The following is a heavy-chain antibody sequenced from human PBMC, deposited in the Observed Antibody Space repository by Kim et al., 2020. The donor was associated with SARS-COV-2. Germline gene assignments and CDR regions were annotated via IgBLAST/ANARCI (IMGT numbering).Heavy chain of an antibody. D-gene: IGHD3-22*01. Sequence: SETLSLTCTVSGGSISSYYWRWIRQPPGKGLEWIGYIYYSGSTNYNPSLKSRVTISVDTSKNQFSLKLSSVTAADTAVYYCARLGYYYDSSGYYYDYGMDVWGQGTTVTVSS. CDR2: IYYSGST. CDR3: ARLGYYYDSSGYYYDYGMDV. J-gene: IGHJ6*02. CDR1: GGSISSYY. V-gene: IGHV4-59*08.